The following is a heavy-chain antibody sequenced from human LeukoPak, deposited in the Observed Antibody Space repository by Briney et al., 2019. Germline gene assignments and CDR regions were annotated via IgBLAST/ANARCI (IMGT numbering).Heavy chain of an antibody. CDR2: INHSGST. Sequence: SETLSLTCAVYGGSFSGYYWSWIRQPPGKGLEWIGEINHSGSTNYNPSLESRVTISVDTSKNQFSLKLSSVTAADTAVYYCARGRREKRITGPRNDYWGQGTLVTVSS. V-gene: IGHV4-34*01. J-gene: IGHJ4*02. D-gene: IGHD1-20*01. CDR1: GGSFSGYY. CDR3: ARGRREKRITGPRNDY.